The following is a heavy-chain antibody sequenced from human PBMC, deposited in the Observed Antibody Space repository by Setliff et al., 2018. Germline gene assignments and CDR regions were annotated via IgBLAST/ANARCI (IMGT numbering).Heavy chain of an antibody. V-gene: IGHV4-59*01. Sequence: SETLSLTCTVSDGSLSTYYWSWIRQPPGKGLEFIGYVYYSGTANYSPSLRSRLTISVDTSKNQFSLKLRSVTAADTAVYYCARMSGFLYMDVWGKGTTVTVS. CDR1: DGSLSTYY. CDR3: ARMSGFLYMDV. J-gene: IGHJ6*03. CDR2: VYYSGTA. D-gene: IGHD3-3*01.